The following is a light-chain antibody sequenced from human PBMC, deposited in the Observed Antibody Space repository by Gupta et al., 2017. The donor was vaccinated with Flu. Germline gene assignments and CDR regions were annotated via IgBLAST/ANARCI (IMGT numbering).Light chain of an antibody. J-gene: IGKJ2*01. CDR2: AAS. CDR3: QQSDSLPHT. Sequence: IQMTPSPSSLSASVGDRVTITCRTSENINKYLNWYQQKPGKAPKLLMYAASTLQSGVPSRFSGSGSGTDFTLTISRLQPEDFATYFCQQSDSLPHTFGLGTKVEIK. CDR1: ENINKY. V-gene: IGKV1-39*01.